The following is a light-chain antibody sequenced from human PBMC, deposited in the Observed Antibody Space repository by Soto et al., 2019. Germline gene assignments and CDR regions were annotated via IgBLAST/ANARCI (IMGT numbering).Light chain of an antibody. Sequence: EIVLTQSPCTLSLSPGERATLSCMASQSVSTNFAWYQQRPGQAPRLLIYGASSRATGIPDRFSGSGSGTDFTLTISRLEPEDFAVYYCQQYGSSPFTFGQGTKLEIK. CDR1: QSVSTN. CDR2: GAS. V-gene: IGKV3-20*01. J-gene: IGKJ2*01. CDR3: QQYGSSPFT.